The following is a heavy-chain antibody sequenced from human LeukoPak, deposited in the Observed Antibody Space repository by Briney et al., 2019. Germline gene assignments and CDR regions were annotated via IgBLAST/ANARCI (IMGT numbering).Heavy chain of an antibody. CDR1: GGSISSYY. CDR3: ARGRLKAAPDERYYFDY. D-gene: IGHD6-6*01. V-gene: IGHV4-59*01. Sequence: SETLSLTCTVSGGSISSYYWSWIRQPPGKGLEWIGYIYYSGSTNYNPSLKSRVTISLDTSKNQFSLKLRSVTAADTAVYYCARGRLKAAPDERYYFDYWGQGTLVTVSS. CDR2: IYYSGST. J-gene: IGHJ4*02.